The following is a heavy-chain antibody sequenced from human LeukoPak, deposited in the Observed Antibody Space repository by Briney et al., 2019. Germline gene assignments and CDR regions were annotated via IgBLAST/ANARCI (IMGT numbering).Heavy chain of an antibody. CDR1: GFTFSSYA. V-gene: IGHV3-48*04. J-gene: IGHJ4*02. D-gene: IGHD3-10*01. CDR3: AKDAEHYYGSGNFDY. Sequence: PGGSLRLSCAASGFTFSSYAMSWVRQAPGKGLEWVSYISSSGSTIYYADSVKGRFTISRDNAKNTLYLQMNSLRAEDTAVYYCAKDAEHYYGSGNFDYWGQGTLVTVSS. CDR2: ISSSGSTI.